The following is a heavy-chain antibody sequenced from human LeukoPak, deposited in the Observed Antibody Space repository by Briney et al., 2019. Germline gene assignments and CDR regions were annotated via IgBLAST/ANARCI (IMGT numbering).Heavy chain of an antibody. Sequence: SETLSFTCTGSGASISSYYWSWIRQPAGKALEWIGRIYVTGSTTYNPSLESRVTMSLDTSKNHFSAMLRSVTAADTAVYYCARDSGTTGEVKFDPWGQGTLVTVSS. CDR3: ARDSGTTGEVKFDP. CDR2: IYVTGST. V-gene: IGHV4-4*07. CDR1: GASISSYY. D-gene: IGHD1-7*01. J-gene: IGHJ5*02.